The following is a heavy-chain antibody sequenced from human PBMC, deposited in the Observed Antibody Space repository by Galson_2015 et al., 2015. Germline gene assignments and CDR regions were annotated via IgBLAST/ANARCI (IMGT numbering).Heavy chain of an antibody. Sequence: SLRLSCAASGFTFSSYAMSWVRQAPGKRLEWVSAISGSGGSTYYADSVKGRFTISRDNSKNTLYLQMNSLRAEDTAVYYCAKVAGVAVAGTDDYWGQGTLVTVSS. CDR3: AKVAGVAVAGTDDY. CDR2: ISGSGGST. J-gene: IGHJ4*02. CDR1: GFTFSSYA. D-gene: IGHD6-19*01. V-gene: IGHV3-23*01.